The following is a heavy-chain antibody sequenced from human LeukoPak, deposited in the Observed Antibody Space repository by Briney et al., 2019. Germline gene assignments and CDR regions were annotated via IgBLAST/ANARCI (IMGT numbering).Heavy chain of an antibody. CDR1: GFTFRRYA. D-gene: IGHD3-10*01. V-gene: IGHV3-30*04. J-gene: IGHJ6*02. CDR2: ISYDGSNK. CDR3: ARGCPAERVRGVYYYYGMDV. Sequence: GGSLRLSCAASGFTFRRYAMHWVRQAPGKGLEWVAVISYDGSNKYYADSVKGRFTISRDNSKNTLYLQMNSLRAEDTAVYYCARGCPAERVRGVYYYYGMDVWGQGTTVTVSS.